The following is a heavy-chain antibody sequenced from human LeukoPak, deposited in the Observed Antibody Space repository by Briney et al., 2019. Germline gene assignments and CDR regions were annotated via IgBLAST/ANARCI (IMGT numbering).Heavy chain of an antibody. Sequence: GGSLRLSCAASGFTFRSCGMSWVRPAPGEGLEWVSTITESGGGAYYADSVKGRFTISRDNSKNTVYLQMSSLRAEDTAVYYCAKSGPYYFGYWGQGTLVTVSS. CDR1: GFTFRSCG. V-gene: IGHV3-23*01. J-gene: IGHJ4*02. CDR3: AKSGPYYFGY. CDR2: ITESGGGA.